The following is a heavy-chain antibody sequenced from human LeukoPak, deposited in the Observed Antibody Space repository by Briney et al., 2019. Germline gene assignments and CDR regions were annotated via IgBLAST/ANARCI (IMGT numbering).Heavy chain of an antibody. Sequence: GASVKVSCKVSGYTLTELSMHWVRQAPGKGLEWMGGFDPEDGETIYAQKFQGRVTMTEDTSTDTAYMELSSLRSEDTAVYYRATEGHGSYYSRAFDIWGQGTMVTVSS. D-gene: IGHD1-26*01. V-gene: IGHV1-24*01. CDR1: GYTLTELS. CDR2: FDPEDGET. CDR3: ATEGHGSYYSRAFDI. J-gene: IGHJ3*02.